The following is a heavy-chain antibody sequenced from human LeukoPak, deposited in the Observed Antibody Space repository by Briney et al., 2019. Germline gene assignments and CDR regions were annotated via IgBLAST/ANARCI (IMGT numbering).Heavy chain of an antibody. CDR1: GYTFTSYG. CDR3: ARDLFARPRYCSGGSCLAY. CDR2: ISAYNDNT. J-gene: IGHJ4*02. Sequence: ASVKVSCKASGYTFTSYGISWVRQAPGQGLEWMGWISAYNDNTNYAQKLQGRVTMTTDTSTSTAYMELRSLRSDDTAVYYCARDLFARPRYCSGGSCLAYWGQGTLVTVSS. V-gene: IGHV1-18*01. D-gene: IGHD2-15*01.